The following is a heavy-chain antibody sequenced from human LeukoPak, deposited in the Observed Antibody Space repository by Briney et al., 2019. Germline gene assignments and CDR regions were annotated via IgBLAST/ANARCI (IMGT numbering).Heavy chain of an antibody. CDR3: TRGQCGLQS. V-gene: IGHV4-59*02. Sequence: PSETLSLTCTVSGASVTDYYWSWIRQSPGKGLEWISYIHHSGNSDYNPSLRSRVTTSLDTSKNQFSLNLISVTAADTAVYYCTRGQCGLQSWSQGTLVTVSS. CDR2: IHHSGNS. J-gene: IGHJ5*02. CDR1: GASVTDYY. D-gene: IGHD2-21*01.